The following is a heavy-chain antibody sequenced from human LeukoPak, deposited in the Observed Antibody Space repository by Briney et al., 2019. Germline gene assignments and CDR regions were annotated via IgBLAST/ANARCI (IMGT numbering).Heavy chain of an antibody. D-gene: IGHD3-10*01. CDR3: ARTRYYYNSRSYGAPYYFDY. V-gene: IGHV4-39*01. CDR2: IYYSGST. J-gene: IGHJ4*02. Sequence: SETLSLTCTVSGGSISSSSYYWGWIRQPPGKGLEWIGNIYYSGSTYYNPSLKSRVTISVDTSKNQFSLKLSSVTAADTAVYYCARTRYYYNSRSYGAPYYFDYWGQGTLVTVSS. CDR1: GGSISSSSYY.